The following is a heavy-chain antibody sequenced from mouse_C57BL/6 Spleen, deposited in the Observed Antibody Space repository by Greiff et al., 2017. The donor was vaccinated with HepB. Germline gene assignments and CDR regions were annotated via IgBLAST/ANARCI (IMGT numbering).Heavy chain of an antibody. Sequence: VHLVESGAELVRPGASVTLSCKASGYTFTDYEMHWVKQTPVHGLEWIGAIDPETGGTAYNQKFKGKAILTADKSSSTAYMELRSLTSEDSAVYYCTLTGTGWYFDVWGTGTTVTVSS. J-gene: IGHJ1*03. D-gene: IGHD4-1*01. V-gene: IGHV1-15*01. CDR1: GYTFTDYE. CDR2: IDPETGGT. CDR3: TLTGTGWYFDV.